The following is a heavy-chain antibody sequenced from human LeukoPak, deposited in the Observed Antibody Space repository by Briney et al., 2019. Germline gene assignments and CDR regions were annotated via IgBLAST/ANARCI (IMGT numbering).Heavy chain of an antibody. CDR3: ATSNGYSYGYGPEY. V-gene: IGHV3-48*02. CDR1: GFTFSNYF. J-gene: IGHJ4*02. CDR2: ISSSSSTK. D-gene: IGHD5-18*01. Sequence: QPGGSLRLSCAASGFTFSNYFMNWVRQAPGKGLEWVSYISSSSSTKYYADSVKGRFTISRDNGKNSLYLQMNSLRDEDTAVYYCATSNGYSYGYGPEYWGQGTLVTVSS.